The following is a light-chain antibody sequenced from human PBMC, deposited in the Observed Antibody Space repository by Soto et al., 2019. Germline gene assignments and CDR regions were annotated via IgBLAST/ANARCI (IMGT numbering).Light chain of an antibody. J-gene: IGKJ5*01. V-gene: IGKV3-15*01. Sequence: EIVLTQSPATLSVSPGERATLSCRASQYVHTHLAWYQQETGQAPRLLIYGASTRATGIPARFSGSGSGTEFTLTISSLQSEDFAVYYCQQYDNWPLTFGQGTRLEIK. CDR3: QQYDNWPLT. CDR1: QYVHTH. CDR2: GAS.